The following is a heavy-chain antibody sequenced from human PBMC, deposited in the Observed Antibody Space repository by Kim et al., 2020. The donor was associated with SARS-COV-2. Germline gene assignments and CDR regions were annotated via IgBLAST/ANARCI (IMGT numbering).Heavy chain of an antibody. CDR2: IYWDDDK. J-gene: IGHJ4*02. V-gene: IGHV2-5*02. CDR3: AQLLEAYCGGDCYSLHAFDY. D-gene: IGHD2-21*02. Sequence: SGPTLVKPTQTLTLTCTFSGFSLSTSGVGVGWIRQPPGKALEWLALIYWDDDKRYSPSLKSRLTITKDTSKNQVVLTMTNMDPVDTATYYCAQLLEAYCGGDCYSLHAFDYWGQGTLVTVSS. CDR1: GFSLSTSGVG.